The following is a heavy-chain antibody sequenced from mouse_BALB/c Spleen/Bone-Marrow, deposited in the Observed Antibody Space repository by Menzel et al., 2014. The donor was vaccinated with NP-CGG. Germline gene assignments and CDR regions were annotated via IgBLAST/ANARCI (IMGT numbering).Heavy chain of an antibody. CDR3: ASYYYGSSLFAY. J-gene: IGHJ3*01. Sequence: EVKLMESGAELVKPGASVKLSCTASGFNIKDTYMHWVKQRPEQGLEWIGRIDPANGNTKYDPKFQGKATITADTSSNTAYQHLSSLTAEDTAVYYCASYYYGSSLFAYWGQGTLVTVSA. CDR2: IDPANGNT. V-gene: IGHV14-3*02. CDR1: GFNIKDTY. D-gene: IGHD1-1*01.